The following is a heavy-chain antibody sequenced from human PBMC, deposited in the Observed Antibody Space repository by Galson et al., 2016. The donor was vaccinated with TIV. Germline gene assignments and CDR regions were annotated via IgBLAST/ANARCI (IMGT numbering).Heavy chain of an antibody. CDR3: TRDSSSSSSRNLDY. V-gene: IGHV3-48*01. CDR2: ISSSSSTT. CDR1: GFTFNVYS. Sequence: LRLSCAASGFTFNVYSMNWVRQAPGKGLEWVSYISSSSSTTYYADSVKGRFTISRDNAKNSLYLQMNSLRAEDTAVYYCTRDSSSSSSRNLDYWGQGTLVTVSS. D-gene: IGHD6-6*01. J-gene: IGHJ4*02.